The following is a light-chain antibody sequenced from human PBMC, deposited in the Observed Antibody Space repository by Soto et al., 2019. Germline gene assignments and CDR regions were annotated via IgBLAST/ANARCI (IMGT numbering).Light chain of an antibody. J-gene: IGKJ4*01. Sequence: DIPMTQSPSSVSASVGDRVTITCRASQGISSWLAWYQQPPGKAPKLLIYAASSLQTGVPSRFSGGGSGNDFTLTITSLQPEDCATYYCQQLNVYPSTFGGGTKVDIK. V-gene: IGKV1-12*02. CDR2: AAS. CDR1: QGISSW. CDR3: QQLNVYPST.